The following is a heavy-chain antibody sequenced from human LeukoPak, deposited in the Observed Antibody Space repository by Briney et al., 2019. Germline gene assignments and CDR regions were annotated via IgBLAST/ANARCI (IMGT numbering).Heavy chain of an antibody. CDR2: MSYDGSNK. CDR3: AKGGSGTTKGAFDI. J-gene: IGHJ3*02. D-gene: IGHD1-1*01. Sequence: GGSLRLSCAASGFTSSGHGMHWVRQAPGQGLEWVAVMSYDGSNKYYADSVKGRFTISRDNSNTTLSLQMDSLRREDTAMYYCAKGGSGTTKGAFDIWGQGTMVTVS. V-gene: IGHV3-30*18. CDR1: GFTSSGHG.